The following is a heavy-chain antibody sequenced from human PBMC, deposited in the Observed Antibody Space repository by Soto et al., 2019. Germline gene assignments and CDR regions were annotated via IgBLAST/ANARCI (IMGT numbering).Heavy chain of an antibody. V-gene: IGHV4-34*01. CDR1: GGSFSGYY. CDR2: INHSGST. CDR3: ARYWGGNWFDP. J-gene: IGHJ5*02. D-gene: IGHD3-16*01. Sequence: QVQLQQWGAGLLKPSETLSLTCAVYGGSFSGYYWSWIRQPPGKGLEWIGEINHSGSTNYNPSLKSRVTRSVDTSKNQFSLKLSSVTAADTAVYYCARYWGGNWFDPWGQGTLVTVSS.